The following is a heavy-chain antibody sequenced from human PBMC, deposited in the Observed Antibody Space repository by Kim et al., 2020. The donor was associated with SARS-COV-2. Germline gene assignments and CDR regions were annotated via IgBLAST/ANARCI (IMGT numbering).Heavy chain of an antibody. Sequence: SETLSLTCTVSGDSIGRSIYYWGWIRQPPGKGLEWIASIYHRGFTSYNPSLQSRATISMDKSKNQFSLELRSMTAADTAVYFCTRPYGGGYWGQGLLVTVSS. CDR2: IYHRGFT. V-gene: IGHV4-39*01. J-gene: IGHJ4*02. D-gene: IGHD4-17*01. CDR1: GDSIGRSIYY. CDR3: TRPYGGGY.